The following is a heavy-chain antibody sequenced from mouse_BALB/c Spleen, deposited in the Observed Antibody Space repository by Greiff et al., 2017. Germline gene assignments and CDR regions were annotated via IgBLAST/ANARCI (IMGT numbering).Heavy chain of an antibody. CDR1: GYTFTSYW. V-gene: IGHV1S41*01. J-gene: IGHJ3*01. CDR3: SRLDSSGYGFAY. D-gene: IGHD3-2*01. CDR2: IAPGSGST. Sequence: DLVKPGASVKLSCTASGYTFTSYWINWIKQRPGQGLEWIGRIAPGSGSTYYNEMFKGKATLTVDTSSSTAYIQLSSLSSEDSAVYFCSRLDSSGYGFAYWGQGTLVTVSA.